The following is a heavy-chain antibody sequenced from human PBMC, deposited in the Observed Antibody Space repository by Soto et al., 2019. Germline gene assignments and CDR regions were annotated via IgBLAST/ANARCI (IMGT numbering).Heavy chain of an antibody. CDR1: GGSISSGGYY. CDR3: ARPHDIAAAGTLDY. V-gene: IGHV4-31*03. J-gene: IGHJ4*02. Sequence: QVQLQEPGPGLVKPSQTLSLTCTVSGGSISSGGYYWSWIRQHPGKGLEWIGYIYYSGSTYYNPSLKSRVTISGDTSKNQFSLKLSSVTAADTAVYYCARPHDIAAAGTLDYWGQGTLVTVSS. D-gene: IGHD6-13*01. CDR2: IYYSGST.